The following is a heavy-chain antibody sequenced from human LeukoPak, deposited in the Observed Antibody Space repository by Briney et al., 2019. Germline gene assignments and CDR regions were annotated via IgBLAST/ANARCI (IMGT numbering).Heavy chain of an antibody. Sequence: SETLSLTCAVYGGSFSGYYWSWIRQPPGKGLEWIGEINHSGSTNYNPSLKSRVTISVDTSKNQFSLKLSSVTAADTAVYYCARLGQYPFDYWGQGTLVTVPS. J-gene: IGHJ4*02. V-gene: IGHV4-34*01. CDR2: INHSGST. CDR1: GGSFSGYY. CDR3: ARLGQYPFDY. D-gene: IGHD2-2*01.